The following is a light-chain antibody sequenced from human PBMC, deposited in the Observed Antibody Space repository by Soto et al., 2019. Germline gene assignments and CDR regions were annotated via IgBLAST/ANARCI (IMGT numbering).Light chain of an antibody. CDR1: SSDVGIYIF. CDR3: VSYTTSASYV. V-gene: IGLV2-14*01. CDR2: DIN. J-gene: IGLJ1*01. Sequence: QSALTQPASVSGSPGQSITISCTGTSSDVGIYIFVSWYRQHPGKAPKLMIYDINNRPSGVSNRFSGSKSGNTASLTISGLQAEDEADYYCVSYTTSASYVFGTGTKVTVL.